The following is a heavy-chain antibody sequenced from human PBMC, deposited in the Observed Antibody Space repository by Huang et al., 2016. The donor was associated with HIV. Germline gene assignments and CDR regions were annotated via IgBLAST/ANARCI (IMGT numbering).Heavy chain of an antibody. Sequence: QIHLVQSGPEVKQPGASVKVSCKASGYKFHIYEITWVRQTPGQGLEWMGWISGDNVSTRFAQKFQDRLTRTTDVSTSTADLELRSLRLDDMAVYYCARTKGEFDFWGQGALVTVSS. CDR3: ARTKGEFDF. CDR1: GYKFHIYE. CDR2: ISGDNVST. J-gene: IGHJ4*02. D-gene: IGHD3-16*01. V-gene: IGHV1-18*03.